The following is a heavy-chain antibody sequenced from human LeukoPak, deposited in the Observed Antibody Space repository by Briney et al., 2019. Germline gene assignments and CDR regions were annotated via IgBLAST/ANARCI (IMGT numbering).Heavy chain of an antibody. D-gene: IGHD3-10*01. V-gene: IGHV1-8*01. CDR1: GYTFTNFD. CDR3: ARGGFYGSGNSAYYYNGMEV. J-gene: IGHJ6*02. Sequence: ASVKVSCKASGYTFTNFDIHWVRQATGQGLEWMGWTNPKTGNTGNAETLQGRVTMTRNTSISTAYMELSSLRSDDTALYYCARGGFYGSGNSAYYYNGMEVWGQGTSVTVSS. CDR2: TNPKTGNT.